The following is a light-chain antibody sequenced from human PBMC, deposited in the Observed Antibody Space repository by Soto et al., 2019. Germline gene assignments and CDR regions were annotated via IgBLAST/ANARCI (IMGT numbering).Light chain of an antibody. J-gene: IGKJ4*01. V-gene: IGKV3-15*01. Sequence: EIVLTQSPATLSASPGDRATLSCRASQSVGIDLAWYQQKPGQAPRLLVYGVFTRATGIPVSFSGSGSGTEFTLTISSLQSEDFAVYYCQQYNNWPLTFGGGTKVETK. CDR1: QSVGID. CDR2: GVF. CDR3: QQYNNWPLT.